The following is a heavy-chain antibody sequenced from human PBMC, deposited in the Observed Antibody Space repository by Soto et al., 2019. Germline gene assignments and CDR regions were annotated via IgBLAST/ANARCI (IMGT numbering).Heavy chain of an antibody. D-gene: IGHD6-13*01. CDR3: AKAGGIAIPGAHLDF. CDR1: GFTFRSYA. Sequence: GGSLRLSCAAPGFTFRSYAMTWVRQAPGKGLEWVSGISGSGGSTNYADSVKGRFTVSRDNSKNTLYLEMNSLRAEDTGLYYCAKAGGIAIPGAHLDFWGQGTLVTVSS. J-gene: IGHJ4*02. V-gene: IGHV3-23*01. CDR2: ISGSGGST.